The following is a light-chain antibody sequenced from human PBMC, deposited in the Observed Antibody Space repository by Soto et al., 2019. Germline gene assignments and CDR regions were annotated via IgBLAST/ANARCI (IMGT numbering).Light chain of an antibody. CDR2: STS. CDR1: QSVGDTY. CDR3: QHYDRAPMWT. J-gene: IGKJ1*01. Sequence: EIVLTQSPRTLSLSPGETATLSCMAIQSVGDTYLAWYQQKPGQAPRLLMYSTSIRATGIPDRFSGSGSGTDFTLTISRLDPEGFAVYYCQHYDRAPMWTFGQGTKVDIK. V-gene: IGKV3-20*01.